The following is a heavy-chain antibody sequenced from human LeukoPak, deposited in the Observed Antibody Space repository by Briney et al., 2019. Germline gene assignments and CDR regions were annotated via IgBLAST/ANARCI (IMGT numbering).Heavy chain of an antibody. V-gene: IGHV3-11*01. CDR2: ISDTGFSI. D-gene: IGHD3-10*01. CDR3: ARDFMVRGVTTLVDY. CDR1: GFTFSNYN. Sequence: GGSLRLSCAASGFTFSNYNMNWFRQAPGKGLEWVSYISDTGFSIYYADSVKGRFTISRDNAKNSLYLQMNRLRAEDTAVYYCARDFMVRGVTTLVDYWGQGTLVTVSS. J-gene: IGHJ4*02.